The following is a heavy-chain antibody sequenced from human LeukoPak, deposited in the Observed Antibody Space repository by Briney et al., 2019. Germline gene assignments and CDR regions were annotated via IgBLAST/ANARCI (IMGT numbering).Heavy chain of an antibody. Sequence: SETLSLTCTVSGGSISSSSYYWGWIRQPPGKGLEWFGSIYYSGSTYYNPSLKSRVTISVDTSKNQFSLKLSSVTAADTAVYYCARVRRPYYDILTGETYFDYWGQGTLVTVSS. V-gene: IGHV4-39*01. D-gene: IGHD3-9*01. CDR2: IYYSGST. CDR3: ARVRRPYYDILTGETYFDY. J-gene: IGHJ4*02. CDR1: GGSISSSSYY.